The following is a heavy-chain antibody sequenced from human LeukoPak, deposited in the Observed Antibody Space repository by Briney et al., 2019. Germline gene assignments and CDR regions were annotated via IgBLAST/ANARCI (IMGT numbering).Heavy chain of an antibody. J-gene: IGHJ4*02. CDR3: ARGRDIVAIPVAMLLDY. V-gene: IGHV3-48*03. Sequence: GGSLRLSCAASGFTFSTYEMNWVRQAPGKGLEWISYISSSGSTIYYADSVKGRFTISGDNAKNSLYLQMNSLRAEDTAVYYCARGRDIVAIPVAMLLDYWGQGALVTVSS. CDR2: ISSSGSTI. D-gene: IGHD2-2*01. CDR1: GFTFSTYE.